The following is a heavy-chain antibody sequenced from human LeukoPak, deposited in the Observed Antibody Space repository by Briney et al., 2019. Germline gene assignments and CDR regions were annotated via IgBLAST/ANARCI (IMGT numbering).Heavy chain of an antibody. CDR3: ARGSDFGDF. Sequence: SETLSLTCTVSRASVTTYYWSWIRQPPGKGLEWIGYIYYSGSTSYNPSLKGRVTMSVDTSKNQFSLRLSSVTAADTAVYYCARGSDFGDFSGQGTLVTVSS. V-gene: IGHV4-59*02. D-gene: IGHD4-17*01. CDR1: RASVTTYY. J-gene: IGHJ4*02. CDR2: IYYSGST.